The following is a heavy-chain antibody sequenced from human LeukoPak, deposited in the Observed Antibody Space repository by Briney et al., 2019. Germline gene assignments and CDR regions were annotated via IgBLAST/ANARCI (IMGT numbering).Heavy chain of an antibody. J-gene: IGHJ4*02. CDR3: AKTLGTSGYFDY. V-gene: IGHV3-30*02. CDR1: GFGFSGSG. D-gene: IGHD7-27*01. Sequence: GGSLRLSCTASGFGFSGSGMHWVRQAPGKGLEWVAFIRYDGTNKYYADSVKGRFTISRDNSKNTLYVQMNSVRAEDSAVYYCAKTLGTSGYFDYWGQGTLVTVSS. CDR2: IRYDGTNK.